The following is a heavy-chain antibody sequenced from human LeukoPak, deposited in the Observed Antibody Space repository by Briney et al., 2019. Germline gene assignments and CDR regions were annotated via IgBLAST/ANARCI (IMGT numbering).Heavy chain of an antibody. CDR1: GFTFSSYG. CDR3: ARYLVAIDY. Sequence: GGSLRLSCAASGFTFSSYGMHWVRQAPGKGLEWVANINKDGSEKNYVDSVKGRFTISRDNAKNSLYLQINSLRADDTAVYYCARYLVAIDYWGQGTLVTVSA. CDR2: INKDGSEK. D-gene: IGHD2-2*01. J-gene: IGHJ4*02. V-gene: IGHV3-7*03.